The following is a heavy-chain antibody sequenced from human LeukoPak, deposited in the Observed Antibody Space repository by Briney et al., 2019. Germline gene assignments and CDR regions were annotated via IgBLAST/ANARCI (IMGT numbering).Heavy chain of an antibody. Sequence: GGSLRLSCAASGFTFSSYAMSWVCQAPGKGLEWVSAVTASAGNTYYADSVKGRFTISRDNSKNTLYLQVNSLRAEDTAVYYCAKGDYYGSGSTFKNGMDVWGQGTTVTVSS. CDR1: GFTFSSYA. CDR3: AKGDYYGSGSTFKNGMDV. J-gene: IGHJ6*02. CDR2: VTASAGNT. V-gene: IGHV3-23*01. D-gene: IGHD3-10*01.